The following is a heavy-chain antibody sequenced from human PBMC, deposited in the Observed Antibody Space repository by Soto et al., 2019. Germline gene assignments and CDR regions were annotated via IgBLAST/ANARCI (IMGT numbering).Heavy chain of an antibody. D-gene: IGHD1-26*01. CDR2: IIPIFGTA. J-gene: IGHJ5*02. Sequence: SVKVSCKASGGTLSSYAISWVRQAPGQGLEWMGGIIPIFGTANYAQKFQGRVTITADESTSTAYMELSSLRSEDTAVYYCAGRGLWYSGSYGWFDPWGQGTLVTVSS. CDR3: AGRGLWYSGSYGWFDP. CDR1: GGTLSSYA. V-gene: IGHV1-69*13.